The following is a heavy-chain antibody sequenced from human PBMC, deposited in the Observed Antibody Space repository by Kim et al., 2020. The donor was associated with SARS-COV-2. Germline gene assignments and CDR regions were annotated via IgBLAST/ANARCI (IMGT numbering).Heavy chain of an antibody. CDR1: GFSFSSHA. V-gene: IGHV3-33*01. CDR3: ARDGQSVAPYAMDV. D-gene: IGHD5-12*01. Sequence: GGSLRLSCAASGFSFSSHAIHWVRQAPGKGLEWVAYIWYDGSRKEYADSVKGRFSISRDNSKNTLFPEVNSLRTEDTAVYYCARDGQSVAPYAMDVWGQGTTVTVSS. J-gene: IGHJ6*02. CDR2: IWYDGSRK.